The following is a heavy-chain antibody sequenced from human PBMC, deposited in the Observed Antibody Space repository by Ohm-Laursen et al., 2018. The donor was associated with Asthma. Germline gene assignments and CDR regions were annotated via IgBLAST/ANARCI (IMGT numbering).Heavy chain of an antibody. Sequence: SLRLSCTASGFTFSNYYMSWIRQAPGKGLEWVSYISTTSNTIYYADSVKGRFTISRDNAKNSLYLQMNSLRADDTAVYYWGRVYSSSWDPRGQGTLVTVSS. V-gene: IGHV3-11*01. CDR3: GRVYSSSWDP. J-gene: IGHJ5*02. D-gene: IGHD6-13*01. CDR1: GFTFSNYY. CDR2: ISTTSNTI.